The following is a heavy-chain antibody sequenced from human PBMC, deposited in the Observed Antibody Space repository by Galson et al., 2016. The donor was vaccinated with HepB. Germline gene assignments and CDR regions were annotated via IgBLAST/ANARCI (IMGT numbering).Heavy chain of an antibody. CDR1: GFSFSSRA. D-gene: IGHD2-15*01. CDR3: AKSEVVVVAAHQV. Sequence: SLRLSCAASGFSFSSRAMNWVRQAPGKGLEWVASISGSGDTTYSADSVKGRFTISRDNSKSTLYLQMNSLRVEDTAVYYCAKSEVVVVAAHQVWGQGTLVTVSS. CDR2: ISGSGDTT. J-gene: IGHJ4*02. V-gene: IGHV3-23*01.